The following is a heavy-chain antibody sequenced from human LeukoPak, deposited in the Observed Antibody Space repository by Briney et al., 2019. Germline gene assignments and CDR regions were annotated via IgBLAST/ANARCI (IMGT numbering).Heavy chain of an antibody. CDR3: ARDRCNGGTCYLSVLDY. V-gene: IGHV3-21*01. CDR2: ITKSSGYI. CDR1: GFTFSSYS. Sequence: GGSLRLSCAASGFTFSSYSMNWVRQAPGKGLEGVSSITKSSGYIYYAASAKGRFTISRDNSKNTLYLQMNSLRTEDTAIYYCARDRCNGGTCYLSVLDYWGQGTLVTVSS. J-gene: IGHJ4*02. D-gene: IGHD2-15*01.